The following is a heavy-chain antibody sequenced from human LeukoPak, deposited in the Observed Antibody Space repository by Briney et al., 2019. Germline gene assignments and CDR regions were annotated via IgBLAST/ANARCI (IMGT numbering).Heavy chain of an antibody. V-gene: IGHV4-34*01. CDR2: INHSGST. CDR3: VCAQDAFDI. J-gene: IGHJ3*02. Sequence: MPSETLSLTCAVYGGSFSGYYWSWIRQPPGKGLEWIWEINHSGSTNYNPSLKSRVTISVDTSKNQFSLKLSSVTAADTAVYYCVCAQDAFDIWGQGTMVTVSS. CDR1: GGSFSGYY.